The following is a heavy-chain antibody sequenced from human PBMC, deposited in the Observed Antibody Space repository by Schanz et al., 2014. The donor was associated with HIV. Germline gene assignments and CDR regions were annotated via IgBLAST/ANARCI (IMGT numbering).Heavy chain of an antibody. V-gene: IGHV3-48*02. D-gene: IGHD3-10*01. CDR3: ARDGFYKRNKRFVMLFDL. J-gene: IGHJ4*02. CDR2: TNAQGTSM. CDR1: GFTFNMHA. Sequence: EVQLVESGGGLVRPGESLTLSCAASGFTFNMHAMNWVRQAPGKGLEWIEYTNAQGTSMYYADSVKGRFTVSRDNAWSSMDLQMSRLREEDTDLYYCARDGFYKRNKRFVMLFDLGGRGALVTVSS.